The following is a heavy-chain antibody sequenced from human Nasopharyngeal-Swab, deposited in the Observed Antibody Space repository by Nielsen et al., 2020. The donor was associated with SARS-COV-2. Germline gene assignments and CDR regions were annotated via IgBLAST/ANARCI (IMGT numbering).Heavy chain of an antibody. CDR1: GFTFSSYW. J-gene: IGHJ4*02. Sequence: GGSLRLSCAASGFTFSSYWMHWVRQAPGKGLVWVSRINDDGRDTIYADSVKGRFTISRGNAKNTLYLQMNSLRAEDTAVYYCVRATNLGGSLWVPDYWGQGTLVTVSS. D-gene: IGHD5-12*01. V-gene: IGHV3-74*01. CDR3: VRATNLGGSLWVPDY. CDR2: INDDGRDT.